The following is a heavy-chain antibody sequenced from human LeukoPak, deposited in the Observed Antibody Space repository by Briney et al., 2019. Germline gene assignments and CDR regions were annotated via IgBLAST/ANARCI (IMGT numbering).Heavy chain of an antibody. D-gene: IGHD2-2*02. CDR2: ISSSSETI. CDR1: GFTFSSYS. CDR3: ARDCVSASCYTTHFDY. V-gene: IGHV3-48*01. Sequence: GGSLRLSCAGSGFTFSSYSMNWVRQAPGKGLEWVSYISSSSETIYYADSVKGRFTISRDNAKNSLFLQMNSLRAEDTAVYYCARDCVSASCYTTHFDYWGQGTLVTVSS. J-gene: IGHJ4*02.